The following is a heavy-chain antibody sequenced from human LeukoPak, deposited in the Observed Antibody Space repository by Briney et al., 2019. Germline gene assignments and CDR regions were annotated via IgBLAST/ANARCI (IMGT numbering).Heavy chain of an antibody. D-gene: IGHD3-10*01. V-gene: IGHV4-31*03. CDR2: IYYSGST. CDR3: ARGPHYYGSGVRAFDI. CDR1: GGSINSGGFY. J-gene: IGHJ3*02. Sequence: PSETLSLTCTVSGGSINSGGFYWSWIRQHPGKGLEWIGFIYYSGSTDYNPSLKSRLTLSVDRSKNQYSLNLRSVTVADTAVYYCARGPHYYGSGVRAFDIWGQGTMVTVSS.